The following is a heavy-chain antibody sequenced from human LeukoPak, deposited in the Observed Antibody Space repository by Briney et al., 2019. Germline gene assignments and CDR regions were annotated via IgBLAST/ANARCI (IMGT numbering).Heavy chain of an antibody. CDR2: IYYSGST. Sequence: PSETLSLTCTVSGGSISSSSYYWGWIRQPPGKGLEWIGSIYYSGSTYHNPSLKSRVTISVDTSKNQFSLKLSSVTAADTAVYYCVVVVTAWTGGDVYYYMDVWGKGTTVTVSS. V-gene: IGHV4-39*07. CDR3: VVVVTAWTGGDVYYYMDV. D-gene: IGHD2-21*02. CDR1: GGSISSSSYY. J-gene: IGHJ6*03.